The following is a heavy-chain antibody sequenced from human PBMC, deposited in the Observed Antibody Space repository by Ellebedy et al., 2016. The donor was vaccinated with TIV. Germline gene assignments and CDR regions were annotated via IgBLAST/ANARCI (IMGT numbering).Heavy chain of an antibody. CDR1: GGSISNYY. Sequence: SETLSLTXTVSGGSISNYYWGWIRQPPGKGLETIGSVYYTGSTYYNPSLKSRVTISVDTSKNQFSLKLTSVTAADTAVYYCARQVPYSSSSGAFDYWGQGTLVTVSS. V-gene: IGHV4-39*01. J-gene: IGHJ4*02. CDR2: VYYTGST. D-gene: IGHD6-6*01. CDR3: ARQVPYSSSSGAFDY.